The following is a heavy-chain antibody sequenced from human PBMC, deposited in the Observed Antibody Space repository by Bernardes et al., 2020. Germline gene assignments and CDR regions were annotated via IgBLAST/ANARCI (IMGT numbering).Heavy chain of an antibody. Sequence: ASVKVSCKASGYTFTSYGISWVRQAPGQGLEWMGWISAYNGNTNYAQKLQGRVTMTTDTSTSTAYMELRSLRSDDTAVYYCAREGNAIVVVVAATSDYYYYGMVVWGQGTTVTVSS. CDR1: GYTFTSYG. V-gene: IGHV1-18*01. CDR3: AREGNAIVVVVAATSDYYYYGMVV. D-gene: IGHD2-15*01. CDR2: ISAYNGNT. J-gene: IGHJ6*02.